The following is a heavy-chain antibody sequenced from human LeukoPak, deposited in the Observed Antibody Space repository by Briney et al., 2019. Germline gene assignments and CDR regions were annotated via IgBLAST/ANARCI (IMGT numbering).Heavy chain of an antibody. Sequence: GGSLRLSCAASGFTFSSSSMNWVRQAPGKGLEWVSYISSSSSTLYYAASVKGRFTISRDNAKNSLYMQMNGLRAEDTAVYYCARDRASGIAAANNWFDPWGQGTLVTVCS. CDR1: GFTFSSSS. CDR2: ISSSSSTL. V-gene: IGHV3-48*04. CDR3: ARDRASGIAAANNWFDP. J-gene: IGHJ5*02. D-gene: IGHD6-13*01.